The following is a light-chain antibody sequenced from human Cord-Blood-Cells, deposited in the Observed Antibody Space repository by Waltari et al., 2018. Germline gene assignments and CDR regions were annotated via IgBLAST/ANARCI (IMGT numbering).Light chain of an antibody. J-gene: IGLJ2*01. Sequence: QSALTQPASVSGSPGQSITIPCTGTSSDVGSYNLVSWYQQHPGKAPKLMIYEVSKRPSGVSNRFSGSKFGNTASLTISGLQAEDEADYYCCSYAGSSTFVVFGGGTKLTVL. CDR2: EVS. V-gene: IGLV2-23*02. CDR3: CSYAGSSTFVV. CDR1: SSDVGSYNL.